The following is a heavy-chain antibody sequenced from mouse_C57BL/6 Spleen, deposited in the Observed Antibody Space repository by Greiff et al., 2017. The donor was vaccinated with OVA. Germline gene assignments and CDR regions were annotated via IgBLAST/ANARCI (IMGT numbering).Heavy chain of an antibody. V-gene: IGHV1-4*01. J-gene: IGHJ2*01. CDR1: GYTFTSYT. CDR3: ARREDFDY. Sequence: VMLVESGAELARPGASVKMSCKASGYTFTSYTMHWVKQRPGQGLEWIGYINPSSGYTKYNQKFKDKATLTADKSSSTAYMQLSSLTSEDSAVYYCARREDFDYWGQGTTLTVSS. CDR2: INPSSGYT.